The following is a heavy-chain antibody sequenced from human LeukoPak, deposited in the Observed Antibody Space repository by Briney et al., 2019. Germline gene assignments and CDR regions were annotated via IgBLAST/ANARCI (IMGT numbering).Heavy chain of an antibody. CDR3: ARGLVDAGEIWKYAFDI. V-gene: IGHV4-39*07. CDR2: IYYSGST. Sequence: SETLSLTCTVSGGSISSSSYYWGWIRQPPGKGLEWIGSIYYSGSTYYNPSLKSRVTISVDTSKNQFSLKLSSVTAADTAVYYCARGLVDAGEIWKYAFDIWGQGTMVTVSS. D-gene: IGHD7-27*01. CDR1: GGSISSSSYY. J-gene: IGHJ3*02.